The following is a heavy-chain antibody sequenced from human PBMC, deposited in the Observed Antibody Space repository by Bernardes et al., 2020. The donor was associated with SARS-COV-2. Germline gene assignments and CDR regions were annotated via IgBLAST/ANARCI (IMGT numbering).Heavy chain of an antibody. V-gene: IGHV4-59*08. CDR1: GCSISSYY. Sequence: SETLSLTCTVSGCSISSYYWSWIRQPPGKGLEWIGYINYIGSTNYNPSLKTRVTISVDPSKNQFSLNLTSVTAADTAVYYCARGFDYWGQGTLVPVSS. J-gene: IGHJ4*02. CDR3: ARGFDY. CDR2: INYIGST.